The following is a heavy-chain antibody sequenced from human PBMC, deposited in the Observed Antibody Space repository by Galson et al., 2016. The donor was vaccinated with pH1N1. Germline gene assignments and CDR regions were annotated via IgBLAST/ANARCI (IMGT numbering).Heavy chain of an antibody. Sequence: SLRLSCAASGFTFGDYGMTWVRQAPGKGLEWVASINYIGGNIAYADSMKGRFTISRDNAKSSLYLQMNSLGAEDTALYYCARRPGIAVPGLLDFWGQGTLVIVSS. CDR1: GFTFGDYG. J-gene: IGHJ4*02. D-gene: IGHD6-19*01. V-gene: IGHV3-20*04. CDR2: INYIGGNI. CDR3: ARRPGIAVPGLLDF.